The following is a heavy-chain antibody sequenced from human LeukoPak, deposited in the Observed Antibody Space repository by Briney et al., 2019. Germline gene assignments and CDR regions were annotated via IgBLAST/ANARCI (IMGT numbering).Heavy chain of an antibody. Sequence: SVKVSCKASGGTFSSYAISWVRQAPGQGLEGRGRIIPIFGTANCAQKFQGRVTITTDESTSTAYMELSSLRSEDTAVYYCARGYYFDYWGQGTLVTVSS. CDR3: ARGYYFDY. CDR2: IIPIFGTA. V-gene: IGHV1-69*05. CDR1: GGTFSSYA. J-gene: IGHJ4*02.